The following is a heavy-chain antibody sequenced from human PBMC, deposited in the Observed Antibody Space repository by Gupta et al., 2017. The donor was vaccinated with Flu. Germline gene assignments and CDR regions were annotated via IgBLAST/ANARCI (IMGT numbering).Heavy chain of an antibody. V-gene: IGHV4-31*03. CDR3: ARGLGHCSSTSCYLYYFDY. D-gene: IGHD2-2*01. J-gene: IGHJ4*02. Sequence: QVQLQESGPGLVKPSQTLSLTCTVSGGSISSGGYYWSWIRQHPGKGLEWIGYIYYSGSTYYNPSLKSRVTISVDTSKNQFSLKLSSVTAADTAVYYCARGLGHCSSTSCYLYYFDYWGQGTLVTVSS. CDR2: IYYSGST. CDR1: GGSISSGGYY.